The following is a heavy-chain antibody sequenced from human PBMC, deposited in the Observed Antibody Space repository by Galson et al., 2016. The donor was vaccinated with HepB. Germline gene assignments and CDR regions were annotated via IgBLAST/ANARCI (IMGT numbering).Heavy chain of an antibody. J-gene: IGHJ4*02. CDR1: GGSIHSGDYY. CDR3: ARGLESELRGLRIDY. Sequence: TLSLTCTVSGGSIHSGDYYWNWIRQSPGRGLEWIGYIYYSGRTYYNPSLKSRLTILVDTSGNQFSLELSSVTAADTAVYYCARGLESELRGLRIDYWGPGALVTVSS. D-gene: IGHD3-10*01. V-gene: IGHV4-30-4*01. CDR2: IYYSGRT.